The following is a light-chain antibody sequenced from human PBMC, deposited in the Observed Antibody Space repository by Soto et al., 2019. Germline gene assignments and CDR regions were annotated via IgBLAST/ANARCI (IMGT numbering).Light chain of an antibody. CDR2: RDS. CDR3: QVWDSSTACV. V-gene: IGLV3-9*01. J-gene: IGLJ1*01. Sequence: SYELTQPLSVSVVLGQTARITCGGNNIGSKNVHWYQQKPGQAPVLVIYRDSNRPSGIPERFSGSNSGNTATLTISRAQAGDEADYYCQVWDSSTACVFGTGTKLTVL. CDR1: NIGSKN.